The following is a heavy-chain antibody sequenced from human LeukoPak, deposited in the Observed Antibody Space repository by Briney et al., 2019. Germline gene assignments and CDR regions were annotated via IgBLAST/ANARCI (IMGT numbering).Heavy chain of an antibody. D-gene: IGHD6-19*01. CDR2: ISSSSSYI. Sequence: PGGSLRLSCAASGFTFSSYSMNWVRQAPGKGLEWVSSISSSSSYIYYADSVKGRFTISRDNAKNSLYLQMNSLRAEDTAVYYCARETSSGWGRLVWYYGMDVWGIGTTVTVSS. CDR3: ARETSSGWGRLVWYYGMDV. CDR1: GFTFSSYS. J-gene: IGHJ6*04. V-gene: IGHV3-21*01.